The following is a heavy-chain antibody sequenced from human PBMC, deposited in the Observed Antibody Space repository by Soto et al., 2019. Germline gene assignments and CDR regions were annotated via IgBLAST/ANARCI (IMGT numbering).Heavy chain of an antibody. CDR1: GGSISSYY. J-gene: IGHJ6*03. D-gene: IGHD3-3*01. CDR3: ARRGNDFWSGYPTKYYYYYMDV. CDR2: IYYSGST. Sequence: SETLSLTCTVSGGSISSYYWSWIRQPPGKGLEWIGYIYYSGSTNYNPSLKSRVTISVDTSKNQFSLKLSSVTAADTAVYYCARRGNDFWSGYPTKYYYYYMDVWGKGTTVTVSS. V-gene: IGHV4-59*08.